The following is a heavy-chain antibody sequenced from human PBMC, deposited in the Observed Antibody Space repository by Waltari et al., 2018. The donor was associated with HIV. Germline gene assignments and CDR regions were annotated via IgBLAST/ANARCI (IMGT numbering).Heavy chain of an antibody. D-gene: IGHD2-21*02. CDR2: VKRETDGGTT. Sequence: EVQLVESGGGLVKPGGSLRLSCAASGFPFTNAWMSWVRQAPGKGLGWVGRVKRETDGGTTDYAAPVKGRFTISRDDSKNTLYLQMNSLKTEDTAVYYCTTGDIVVVTDYWGQGTLVTVSS. CDR1: GFPFTNAW. J-gene: IGHJ4*02. V-gene: IGHV3-15*01. CDR3: TTGDIVVVTDY.